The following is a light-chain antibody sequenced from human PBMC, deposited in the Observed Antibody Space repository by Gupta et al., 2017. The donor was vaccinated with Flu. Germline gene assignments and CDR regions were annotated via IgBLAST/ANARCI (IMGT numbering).Light chain of an antibody. CDR1: QSINGY. CDR2: TAS. J-gene: IGKJ2*02. V-gene: IGKV1-39*01. CDR3: QQTYSTPRT. Sequence: PSSLSASVGDRVTITCRASQSINGYLNWYQQRPGKAPKLLIYTASSLQAGVPSRFSGSGSGTDFTLTISSLQPKDFATYYCQQTYSTPRTFGQGTKLEIK.